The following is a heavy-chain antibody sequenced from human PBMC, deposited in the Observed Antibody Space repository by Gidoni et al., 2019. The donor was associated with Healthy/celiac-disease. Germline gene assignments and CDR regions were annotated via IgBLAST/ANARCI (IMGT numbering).Heavy chain of an antibody. J-gene: IGHJ4*02. CDR1: GYTFTSYY. V-gene: IGHV1-46*03. CDR2: IHPSGGST. CDR3: AIRPGYCSGGSCQYFDY. Sequence: QVQLVQSGAEVKKPGASVKVSCKASGYTFTSYYMHWVRQAPGQGLEWMGIIHPSGGSTSYAQKFQGRVTMTRDTSTSTVYMELSSLRSEDTAVYYCAIRPGYCSGGSCQYFDYWGQGTLVTVSS. D-gene: IGHD2-15*01.